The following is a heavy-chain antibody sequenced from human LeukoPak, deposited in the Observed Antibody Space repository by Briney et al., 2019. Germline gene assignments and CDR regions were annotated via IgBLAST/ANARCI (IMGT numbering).Heavy chain of an antibody. Sequence: ASVNVSCKASGYTFTSYGISWVRQAPGQGLEWMGWISAYNGNTNYAQKLQGRVTMTTDTSTSTAYMELRSLRSDDTAVYYCARVGGYYPSHWYFDLWGRGTLVTVSS. CDR1: GYTFTSYG. J-gene: IGHJ2*01. CDR2: ISAYNGNT. V-gene: IGHV1-18*01. D-gene: IGHD3-22*01. CDR3: ARVGGYYPSHWYFDL.